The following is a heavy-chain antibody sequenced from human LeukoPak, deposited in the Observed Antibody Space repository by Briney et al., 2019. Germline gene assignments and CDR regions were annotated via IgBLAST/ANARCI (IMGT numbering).Heavy chain of an antibody. CDR3: ARPNRMGNDAFDI. J-gene: IGHJ3*02. CDR2: MNPNSGNT. V-gene: IGHV1-8*01. D-gene: IGHD3-16*01. Sequence: ASVKVSCKASGYTFTSYDINWVRQATGQGLEWMGWMNPNSGNTGYAQTFQGRVTMTRNTSISTAYMELSSLRSEDTAVYYCARPNRMGNDAFDIWGQGTMVTVSS. CDR1: GYTFTSYD.